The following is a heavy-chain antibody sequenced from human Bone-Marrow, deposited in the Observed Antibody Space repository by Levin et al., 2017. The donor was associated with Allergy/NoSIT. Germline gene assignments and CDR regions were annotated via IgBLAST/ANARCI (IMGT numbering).Heavy chain of an antibody. Sequence: ASVKVSCKASGGTFSSYTISWVRQAPGQGLEWMGRIIPILGIANYAQKFQGRVTITADKSTSTAYMELSSLRSEDTAVYYCARFVVVPAAISPAQSGWFDPWGQGTLVTVSS. J-gene: IGHJ5*02. D-gene: IGHD2-2*01. CDR3: ARFVVVPAAISPAQSGWFDP. CDR1: GGTFSSYT. CDR2: IIPILGIA. V-gene: IGHV1-69*02.